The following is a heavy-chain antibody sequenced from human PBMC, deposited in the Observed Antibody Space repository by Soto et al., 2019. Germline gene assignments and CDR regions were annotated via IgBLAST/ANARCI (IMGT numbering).Heavy chain of an antibody. CDR3: ARSLGYSSSDCFDP. J-gene: IGHJ5*02. Sequence: ASVKVSCKASGYTFTSYGITWVRQAPGQGLEWMGWISTYNGNTNYEQKLQGRVTMTTDTSTSTAYMELRSLRSDDTAVYYCARSLGYSSSDCFDPCGHGTLVTVSS. CDR1: GYTFTSYG. V-gene: IGHV1-18*01. CDR2: ISTYNGNT. D-gene: IGHD6-6*01.